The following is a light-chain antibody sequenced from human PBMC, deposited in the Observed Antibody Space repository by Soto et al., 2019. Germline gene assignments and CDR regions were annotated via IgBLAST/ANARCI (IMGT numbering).Light chain of an antibody. Sequence: IQMTQSPSSLSASVGDRVTITCRASQSIGSWLAWYQQISGRAPNLLISDASSLQSGVPSRFSGSGSGTEFTLTISSLQPDDFATYYCQQYNTYSWTFGQGTKVDI. CDR3: QQYNTYSWT. CDR2: DAS. V-gene: IGKV1-5*01. J-gene: IGKJ1*01. CDR1: QSIGSW.